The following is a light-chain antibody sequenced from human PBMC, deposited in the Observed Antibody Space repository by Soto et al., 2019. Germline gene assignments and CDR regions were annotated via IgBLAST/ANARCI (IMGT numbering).Light chain of an antibody. J-gene: IGKJ1*01. CDR3: EHYNSYSEA. CDR2: KAS. CDR1: QTISSW. Sequence: DIQMTQSPSTLSGSVGDRVTITCRASQTISSWLAWYQQKPGKAPKLLIYKASTLKSGVPSRFIGSGSGTEFTLTISSLQPDDFATYYCEHYNSYSEAFGQGTEVDIK. V-gene: IGKV1-5*03.